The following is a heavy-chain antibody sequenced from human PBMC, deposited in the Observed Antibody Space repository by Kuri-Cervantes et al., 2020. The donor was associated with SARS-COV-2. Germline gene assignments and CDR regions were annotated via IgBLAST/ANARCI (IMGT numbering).Heavy chain of an antibody. Sequence: SCTVSGGSISSGDYYWSWIRQPPGKGLEWIGYIYYSGSTYYNPSLKSRVTISVDTSKNQFSLKLSSVTAADTAVYYCARGGYSSGWYQRTNFDYWGQGTLVTVSS. V-gene: IGHV4-30-4*08. CDR3: ARGGYSSGWYQRTNFDY. D-gene: IGHD6-19*01. CDR2: IYYSGST. J-gene: IGHJ4*02. CDR1: GGSISSGDYY.